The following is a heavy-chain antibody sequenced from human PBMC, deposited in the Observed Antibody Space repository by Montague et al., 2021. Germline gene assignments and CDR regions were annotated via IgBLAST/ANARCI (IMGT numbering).Heavy chain of an antibody. D-gene: IGHD3-10*01. J-gene: IGHJ5*02. CDR1: SGSIFHAH. CDR3: AKQDYFVSGTSYKGFDP. Sequence: TLSLTCTVSSGSIFHAHWSWVRQPPGKGLEWLGSMFYGGATSNXPSLKSRVTMSIDTSTNQFSLKLSFVTAADTAVYYCAKQDYFVSGTSYKGFDPWGQGVLVTVSS. V-gene: IGHV4-59*08. CDR2: MFYGGAT.